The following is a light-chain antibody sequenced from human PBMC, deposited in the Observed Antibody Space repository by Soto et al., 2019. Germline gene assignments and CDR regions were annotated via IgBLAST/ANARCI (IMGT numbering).Light chain of an antibody. V-gene: IGKV3-20*01. Sequence: EIVLTQSPGTLSLSPGESATLSCRASQGGFGNYLAWYQQKPGQAPRLLIYLAFKRAPGTPDRFTGSGSGTGFTLTINRLEPEDFATYSCHQDCRAPWTVGQGTKVEIK. CDR1: QGGFGNY. CDR3: HQDCRAPWT. CDR2: LAF. J-gene: IGKJ1*01.